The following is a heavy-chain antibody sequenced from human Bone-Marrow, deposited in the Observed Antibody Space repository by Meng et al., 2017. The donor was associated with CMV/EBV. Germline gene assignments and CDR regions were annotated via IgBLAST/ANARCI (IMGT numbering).Heavy chain of an antibody. CDR3: ARRTIAAAGNFDL. D-gene: IGHD6-13*01. Sequence: GSLRLSCAVYGGSFSGYYWSWIRQPPGKGLEWIGEINHSGSTNYNPSLKSRVTISVDTSKNQFSLKLSSVTAVDTAVYYCARRTIAAAGNFDLWGRGTLVTVSS. V-gene: IGHV4-34*01. CDR2: INHSGST. J-gene: IGHJ2*01. CDR1: GGSFSGYY.